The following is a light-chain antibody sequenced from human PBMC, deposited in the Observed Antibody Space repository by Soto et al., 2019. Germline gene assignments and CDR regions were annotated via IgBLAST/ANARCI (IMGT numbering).Light chain of an antibody. J-gene: IGLJ1*01. Sequence: QSVLTQPPSASGTPGQRVTISCSGSSSNIGSNTVNWYQQLPGTATKLLIYSNNQRPSGVPDRFSGTKSGTSASLAISGLQSEDEAHYYCASWDDSLNGLYVFGTGTKVTVL. V-gene: IGLV1-44*01. CDR1: SSNIGSNT. CDR2: SNN. CDR3: ASWDDSLNGLYV.